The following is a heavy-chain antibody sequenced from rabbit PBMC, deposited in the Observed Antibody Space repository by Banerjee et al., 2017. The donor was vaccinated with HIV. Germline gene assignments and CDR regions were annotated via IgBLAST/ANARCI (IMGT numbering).Heavy chain of an antibody. Sequence: QSLEESRGDLVKPGASLTLTCTASGFSFSSSYYMCWVRQAPGKGLEWIACIYTSSGSTHYASWAKGRFTISKTSSTTVTLQMTSLTAADTATHFCARDDGSGVYPLWGQGTLVTVS. CDR1: GFSFSSSYY. CDR3: ARDDGSGVYPL. V-gene: IGHV1S40*01. J-gene: IGHJ6*01. CDR2: IYTSSGST. D-gene: IGHD1-1*01.